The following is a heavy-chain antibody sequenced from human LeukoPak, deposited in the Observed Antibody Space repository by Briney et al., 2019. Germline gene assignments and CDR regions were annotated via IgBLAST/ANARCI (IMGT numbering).Heavy chain of an antibody. D-gene: IGHD5-12*01. V-gene: IGHV3-23*01. CDR1: GFTFSSYA. CDR2: ISGSGGST. Sequence: GGSLRLSCAASGFTFSSYAMSWVRQAPGKGLEWVSAISGSGGSTYYADSVKDRFTISRDNSKNTLYLQMNSLRAEDTAVYYCAKGLRSGYDLDAFDIWGQGTMVTVSS. CDR3: AKGLRSGYDLDAFDI. J-gene: IGHJ3*02.